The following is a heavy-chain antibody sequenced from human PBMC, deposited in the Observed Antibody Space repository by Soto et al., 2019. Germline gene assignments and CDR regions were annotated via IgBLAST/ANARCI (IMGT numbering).Heavy chain of an antibody. J-gene: IGHJ4*02. V-gene: IGHV3-30-3*01. D-gene: IGHD2-21*02. CDR1: GFTFSSYV. CDR3: ARSYCGDDCALDY. Sequence: ESGGGVVHPGRSLRLSCAASGFTFSSYVMHWVRQAPGKGLEWVVVISKDGSNKHYADSVKGRFTISRDNSKNTLYLQMNNLRAEDTAVYYCARSYCGDDCALDYWGQGTLVTV. CDR2: ISKDGSNK.